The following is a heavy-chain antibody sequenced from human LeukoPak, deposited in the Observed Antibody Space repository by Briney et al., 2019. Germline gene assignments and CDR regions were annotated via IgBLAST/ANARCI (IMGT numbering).Heavy chain of an antibody. CDR2: INHNGNVN. CDR1: GFTFSRYA. V-gene: IGHV3-7*03. J-gene: IGHJ6*02. CDR3: ARGGGLDV. Sequence: QSGGSLRLSCAASGFTFSRYALNWARQAPGKGLEWVASINHNGNVNYYVDSVKGRFTISRDNAKNSLYLQMSNLRAEDTAVYFCARGGGLDVWGQGATVTVSS. D-gene: IGHD3-16*01.